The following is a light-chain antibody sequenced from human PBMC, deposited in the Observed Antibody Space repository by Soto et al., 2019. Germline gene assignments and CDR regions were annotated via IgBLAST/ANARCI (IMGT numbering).Light chain of an antibody. CDR2: GAS. CDR3: QQYGTSPSWT. Sequence: PGERATLSCRASQSVSSDTLAWYQQKPGQAPRLLLYGASTRATGIPDRFSGSGSGTDFTLTVSRLEPDDFAVYYCQQYGTSPSWTFGRGTKVEIK. V-gene: IGKV3-20*01. CDR1: QSVSSDT. J-gene: IGKJ1*01.